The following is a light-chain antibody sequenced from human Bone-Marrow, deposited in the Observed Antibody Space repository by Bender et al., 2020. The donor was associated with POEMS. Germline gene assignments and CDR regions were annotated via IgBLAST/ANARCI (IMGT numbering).Light chain of an antibody. CDR1: SSDVGSYDY. CDR2: NVN. V-gene: IGLV2-5*01. Sequence: QSALIQPPSVSGSPGQSVTISCTGTSSDVGSYDYVSWYQQHPGTVPKPMIYNVNTQPSGVPDRFSGSKSGNTASLTISGLQPEDEAHYHCCSYAGDAVNWFFGGGTRVTVL. CDR3: CSYAGDAVNWF. J-gene: IGLJ3*02.